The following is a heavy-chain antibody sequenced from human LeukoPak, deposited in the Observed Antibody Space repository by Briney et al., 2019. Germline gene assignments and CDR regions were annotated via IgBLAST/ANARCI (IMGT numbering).Heavy chain of an antibody. V-gene: IGHV3-21*01. CDR1: GFTFSSYS. CDR2: ISSSSSYI. Sequence: GGSLRLTCAASGFTFSSYSMNWVRQAPGKGLEWISSISSSSSYIYYADSLKGRFTISRDNAKNSLYLQMNSLRAEDTAVYYCSRDLPTHDAFDIWGQGTMVTVSS. CDR3: SRDLPTHDAFDI. J-gene: IGHJ3*02.